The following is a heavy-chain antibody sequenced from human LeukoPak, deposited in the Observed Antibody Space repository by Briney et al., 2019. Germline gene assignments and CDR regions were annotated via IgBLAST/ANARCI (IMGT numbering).Heavy chain of an antibody. Sequence: GGSLRLSCAASGFTFSSYAMRWVRQAPGKGLEWVAVISYDGSNKYYADSVKGRFTISRDNSKNTLYLQTNSLRAEDTAVYYCARGPLYLIAVAGLDYWGQGTLVTVSS. V-gene: IGHV3-30*04. J-gene: IGHJ4*02. CDR3: ARGPLYLIAVAGLDY. CDR2: ISYDGSNK. D-gene: IGHD6-19*01. CDR1: GFTFSSYA.